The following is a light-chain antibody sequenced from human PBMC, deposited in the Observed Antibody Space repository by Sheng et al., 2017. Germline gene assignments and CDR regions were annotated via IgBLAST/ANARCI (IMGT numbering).Light chain of an antibody. CDR1: QTISSY. CDR3: QQYGDSPWT. Sequence: EIVLTQSPATLSLSPGERATLSCRASQTISSYLVWYQQKPGQAPRLLIHDASKRATGIPARFSGSGSGTDFTLTISSLEPEDFAVYYCQQYGDSPWTFGQGTKVEI. J-gene: IGKJ1*01. V-gene: IGKV3-11*01. CDR2: DAS.